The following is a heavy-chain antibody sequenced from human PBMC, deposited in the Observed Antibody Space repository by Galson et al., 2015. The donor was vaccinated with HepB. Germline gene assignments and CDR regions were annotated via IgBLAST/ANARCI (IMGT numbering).Heavy chain of an antibody. Sequence: SVKVSCKASGYTFTSYGISWVRQAPGQGLEWMGWISAYNGNTNYAQKLQGRVTMTTDTSTSSAYMELRSLRSDDTAVYYCARVPLLSDFWSGYVWYFDLWGRGTLVTVSS. J-gene: IGHJ2*01. CDR3: ARVPLLSDFWSGYVWYFDL. CDR2: ISAYNGNT. CDR1: GYTFTSYG. V-gene: IGHV1-18*01. D-gene: IGHD3-3*01.